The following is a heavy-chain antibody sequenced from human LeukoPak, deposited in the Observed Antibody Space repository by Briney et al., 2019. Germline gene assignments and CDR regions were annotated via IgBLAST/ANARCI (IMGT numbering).Heavy chain of an antibody. CDR1: GFTFSSYS. CDR2: ISGGSTYT. V-gene: IGHV3-21*05. Sequence: GGSLRLSCAASGFTFSSYSMNWVRQAPGKGLEWVSYISGGSTYTNYANSVKGRFTISRDNARNSLFLQMNSLTAEDTAIYYCARSLISAVIGMDVWGQGTAVTVSS. D-gene: IGHD3-3*01. J-gene: IGHJ6*02. CDR3: ARSLISAVIGMDV.